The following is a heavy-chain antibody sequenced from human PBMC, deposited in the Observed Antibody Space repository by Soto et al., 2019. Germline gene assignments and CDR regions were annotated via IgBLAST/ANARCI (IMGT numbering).Heavy chain of an antibody. D-gene: IGHD5-12*01. CDR3: EKVNSGVATKDGFDY. Sequence: EVQLLESGGGLVQPGGSLRLSCAPSGFTFSSSAMSWVRQAQGKGLEWVTAISGSGGSTYYADSVKGRFTISRDNSKNTLYLQRNSLRAEDTAVYYCEKVNSGVATKDGFDYWGQGTLVTVSS. V-gene: IGHV3-23*01. J-gene: IGHJ4*02. CDR2: ISGSGGST. CDR1: GFTFSSSA.